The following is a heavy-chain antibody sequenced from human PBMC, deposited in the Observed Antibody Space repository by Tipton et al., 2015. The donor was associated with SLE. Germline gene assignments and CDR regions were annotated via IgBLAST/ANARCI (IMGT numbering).Heavy chain of an antibody. CDR2: IYHSGST. Sequence: TLSLTCAVSGYSISSGYYWGWIRQPPGKGLEWIGSIYHSGSTYYNPSLKSRVTISVDTSKNQFSLKLSSVTAADTAVYYCARVRGLYSGYDPRKVFDYRGQGTLVTVSS. V-gene: IGHV4-38-2*01. CDR3: ARVRGLYSGYDPRKVFDY. CDR1: GYSISSGYY. J-gene: IGHJ4*02. D-gene: IGHD5-12*01.